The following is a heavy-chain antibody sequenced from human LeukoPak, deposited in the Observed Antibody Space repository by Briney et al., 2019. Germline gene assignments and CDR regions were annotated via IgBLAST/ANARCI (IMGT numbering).Heavy chain of an antibody. J-gene: IGHJ6*03. CDR2: ISAYNGHT. Sequence: ASVKVSCKASGYTFASYGISWVRQAPGQGLEWMGWISAYNGHTNYAQKLQGRVTMTTDTSTSTAYMELRSLRSDDTAVYYCARGPLLWFGELWPSYYYYMDVWGKGTTVTISS. CDR3: ARGPLLWFGELWPSYYYYMDV. V-gene: IGHV1-18*01. CDR1: GYTFASYG. D-gene: IGHD3-10*01.